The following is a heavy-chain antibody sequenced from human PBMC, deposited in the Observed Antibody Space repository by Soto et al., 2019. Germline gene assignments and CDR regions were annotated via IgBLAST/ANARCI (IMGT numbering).Heavy chain of an antibody. V-gene: IGHV4-30-4*01. CDR2: IYYSGST. Sequence: SETLSLTCTVSGGSISSGDYYWSWIRQPPGKGLEWIGYIYYSGSTYYNPSLKSRVTISVDTSKNQFSLKLSSVTAADTAVYYCARVHYDSSGYYFSFVVPRHYGMDVRGQGTTVTVSS. D-gene: IGHD3-22*01. CDR3: ARVHYDSSGYYFSFVVPRHYGMDV. J-gene: IGHJ6*02. CDR1: GGSISSGDYY.